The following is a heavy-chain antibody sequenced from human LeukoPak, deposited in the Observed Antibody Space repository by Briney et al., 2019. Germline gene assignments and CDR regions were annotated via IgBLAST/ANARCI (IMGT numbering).Heavy chain of an antibody. D-gene: IGHD3-22*01. Sequence: GGSLRLSCAASGFTFSSYTMNWVRQAPGKGLEWISYISSSSNTTYYADSVRGRFTISRDNAKNSLYLQMNSLRDEDTAVYYCARDYDSTGQIDYWGQGTLVTVSS. J-gene: IGHJ4*02. CDR2: ISSSSNTT. V-gene: IGHV3-48*02. CDR1: GFTFSSYT. CDR3: ARDYDSTGQIDY.